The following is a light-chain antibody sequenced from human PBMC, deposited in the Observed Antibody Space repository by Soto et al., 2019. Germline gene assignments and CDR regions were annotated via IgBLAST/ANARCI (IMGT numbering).Light chain of an antibody. CDR3: QQRSNWPIT. CDR1: QSVSRY. Sequence: EIVFTQSPATLSLSTGERATLSCRASQSVSRYLAWYQQKPGQAPRLLIYDASNRATGIPARFSGSGSGTDFTLTISRLEPEDFAVYYCQQRSNWPITFGQGTRLEIK. V-gene: IGKV3-11*01. J-gene: IGKJ5*01. CDR2: DAS.